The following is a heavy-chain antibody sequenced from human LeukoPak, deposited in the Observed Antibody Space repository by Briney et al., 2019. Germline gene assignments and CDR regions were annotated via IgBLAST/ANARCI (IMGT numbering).Heavy chain of an antibody. CDR2: IYYSGST. CDR3: ARFSYSSGWYVDY. J-gene: IGHJ4*02. Sequence: PSGTLSLTCAVSGGSISSSNWWSWVRQPPGKGLEWIGYIYYSGSTNCNPSLKSRVTISVDTSKNQFSLKLSSVTAADTAVYYCARFSYSSGWYVDYWGQGTLVTVSS. D-gene: IGHD6-19*01. V-gene: IGHV4-4*02. CDR1: GGSISSSNW.